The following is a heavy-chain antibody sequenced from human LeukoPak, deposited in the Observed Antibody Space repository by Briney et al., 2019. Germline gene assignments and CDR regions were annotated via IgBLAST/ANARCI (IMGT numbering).Heavy chain of an antibody. D-gene: IGHD3-10*01. CDR2: ISGSGGST. V-gene: IGHV3-23*01. CDR3: AKRSYYRSTNWFDP. Sequence: GGSLRLSCAASGFTFSSNAMSWVRQAPGKGLEWVSAISGSGGSTYYADSVKGRFTISRDNSKNTLYLQMNSLRAEDTAVYYCAKRSYYRSTNWFDPWGQGTLVTVSS. J-gene: IGHJ5*02. CDR1: GFTFSSNA.